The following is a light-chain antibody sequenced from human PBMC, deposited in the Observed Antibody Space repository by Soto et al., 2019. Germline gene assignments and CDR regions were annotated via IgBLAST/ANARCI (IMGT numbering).Light chain of an antibody. V-gene: IGKV3-15*01. J-gene: IGKJ4*01. CDR3: QQYNNWPLT. Sequence: IVMTHSPVTLSMSPLERATLSFLAFQSVSSNLAWYQQKPGQAPRLLIYVASTRATGIPARFSGSGSGTEFTLTISSLQSEDFAVYYCQQYNNWPLTFGGGTKVDIK. CDR2: VAS. CDR1: QSVSSN.